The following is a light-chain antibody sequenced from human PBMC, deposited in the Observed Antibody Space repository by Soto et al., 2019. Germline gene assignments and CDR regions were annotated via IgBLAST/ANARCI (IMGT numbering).Light chain of an antibody. J-gene: IGKJ4*01. CDR1: HSVNTN. CDR2: GAS. V-gene: IGKV3-15*01. Sequence: EGVMTQSPATLSVSPGDRAILSCRASHSVNTNLAWYQQRPGQPPRLLIYGASTRASDVPGRFSGSGSGREFTLAISSLQSEDFAVYYCQQYNNWLPLTFGGGTKVDI. CDR3: QQYNNWLPLT.